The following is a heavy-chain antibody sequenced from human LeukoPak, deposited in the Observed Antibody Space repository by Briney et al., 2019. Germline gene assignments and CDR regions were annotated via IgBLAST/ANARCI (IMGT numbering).Heavy chain of an antibody. CDR2: IYSGGGT. CDR3: ARVARYNWFDP. J-gene: IGHJ5*02. Sequence: GGSLRLSCAASGFTVSSNYMSWVRQAPGKGLEWVSVIYSGGGTYYTDYVKGRFTISRDSSKNTLYLQMNSLRAEDTAVYYCARVARYNWFDPWGQGTPVTVSS. CDR1: GFTVSSNY. V-gene: IGHV3-53*01.